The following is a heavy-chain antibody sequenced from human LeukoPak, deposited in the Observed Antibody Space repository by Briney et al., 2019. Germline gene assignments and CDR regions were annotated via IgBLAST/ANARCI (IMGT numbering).Heavy chain of an antibody. CDR2: IYPGDSDT. J-gene: IGHJ6*02. V-gene: IGHV5-51*01. CDR1: GYGFSSYW. CDR3: ARTLRVVVDPYGMDV. Sequence: GESLKISCKGSGYGFSSYWIGWVRQMPGKGLEWMGIIYPGDSDTRYSPSFQGQVTISADKSISTAYLQWSSLKASDTAMYYCARTLRVVVDPYGMDVWGQGTTVTVSS. D-gene: IGHD2-15*01.